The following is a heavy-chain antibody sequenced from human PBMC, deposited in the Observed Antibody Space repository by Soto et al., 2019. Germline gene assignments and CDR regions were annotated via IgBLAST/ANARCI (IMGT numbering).Heavy chain of an antibody. J-gene: IGHJ6*03. Sequence: ASVKVSCKASGYTFTSYDINWVRQATGQGLEWMGWMNPNSGNTGYAQKFQGRVTMTRNTSISTAYMELSSLRSEDTAVFYCARERSFAYYYYYYMDVWGKGTTVTVSS. CDR1: GYTFTSYD. CDR3: ARERSFAYYYYYYMDV. V-gene: IGHV1-8*01. D-gene: IGHD3-3*01. CDR2: MNPNSGNT.